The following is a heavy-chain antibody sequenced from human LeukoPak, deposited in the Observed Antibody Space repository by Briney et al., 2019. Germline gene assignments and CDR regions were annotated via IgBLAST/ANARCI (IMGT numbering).Heavy chain of an antibody. D-gene: IGHD3-22*01. CDR3: ARGSGVFSSGRSITMIVLGRYFDL. V-gene: IGHV4-34*01. J-gene: IGHJ2*01. Sequence: SSETLSLTCTVSGGSISSYYWSWIRQPAGKGLERIGEINHSGSTNYNPSLKSRVTISVDTSKNQFSLKLSSVTAADTAVYYCARGSGVFSSGRSITMIVLGRYFDLWGRGTLVTVSS. CDR1: GGSISSYY. CDR2: INHSGST.